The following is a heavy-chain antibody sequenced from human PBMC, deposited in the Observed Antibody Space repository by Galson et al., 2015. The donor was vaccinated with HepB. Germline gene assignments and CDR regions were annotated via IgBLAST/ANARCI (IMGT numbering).Heavy chain of an antibody. Sequence: SVKVSCKASGYTFTGYYMHWVRQAPGQGLEWMGWINPNSGGTNYAQKFQGRVTMTRDTSISTAYMELSRLRSDDTAVYYCARYHSSSWFFDWFDPWGQGTLVTVSS. CDR3: ARYHSSSWFFDWFDP. J-gene: IGHJ5*02. CDR1: GYTFTGYY. D-gene: IGHD6-13*01. CDR2: INPNSGGT. V-gene: IGHV1-2*02.